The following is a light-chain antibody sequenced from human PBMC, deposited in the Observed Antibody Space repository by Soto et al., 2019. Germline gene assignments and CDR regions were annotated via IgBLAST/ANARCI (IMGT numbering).Light chain of an antibody. CDR1: QSVSGN. J-gene: IGKJ2*01. CDR2: GAS. Sequence: EIVLTQSPATLSVSPGERATLSCRASQSVSGNLAWYQQKPGQAPRLLIYGASTRATGIPARFSGSGSGTEVTLTISSLQSEDFAVYYCQQYYRYLTFGQGTKLEIK. V-gene: IGKV3-15*01. CDR3: QQYYRYLT.